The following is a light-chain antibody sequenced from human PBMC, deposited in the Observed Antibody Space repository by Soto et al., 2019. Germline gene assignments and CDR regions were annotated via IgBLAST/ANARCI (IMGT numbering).Light chain of an antibody. Sequence: EIVLTQSPGTLSLSPGDRATLSCRASQTITRSSLAWYQQKPGQGPRLLIFGASIRATGVPDRFSASGSRTDFTLTISSLEPEDFAVYYCQQYVNSPITFGQGTRLEIK. V-gene: IGKV3-20*01. CDR2: GAS. CDR1: QTITRSS. J-gene: IGKJ5*01. CDR3: QQYVNSPIT.